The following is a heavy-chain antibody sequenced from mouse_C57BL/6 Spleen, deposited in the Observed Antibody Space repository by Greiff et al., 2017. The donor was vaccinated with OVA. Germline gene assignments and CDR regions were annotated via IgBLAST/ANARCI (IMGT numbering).Heavy chain of an antibody. CDR1: GYAFSSSW. Sequence: VQLQQSGPELVKPGASVKISCKASGYAFSSSWMNWVKQRPGQGLEWIGRIYPGDGDTNYNGKFKGKATLTADKSSSTAYMQLSSLTSEDSAVYFSARGGGYYTNYLDYWGQGTTLTVSS. CDR3: ARGGGYYTNYLDY. V-gene: IGHV1-82*01. CDR2: IYPGDGDT. J-gene: IGHJ2*01. D-gene: IGHD2-12*01.